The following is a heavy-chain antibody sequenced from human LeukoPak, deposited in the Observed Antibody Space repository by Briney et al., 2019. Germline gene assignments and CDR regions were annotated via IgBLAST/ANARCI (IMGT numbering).Heavy chain of an antibody. CDR1: GFTFSSYA. CDR3: AKGADIVVVPAAYTYFDY. D-gene: IGHD2-2*01. J-gene: IGHJ4*02. V-gene: IGHV3-23*01. Sequence: PGGSLRLSCAASGFTFSSYAMSWVRQAQGKGLEWVSAISGSGGSTYYADSVKGRFTISRDNSKNTLYLQMNSLRAEDTAVYYCAKGADIVVVPAAYTYFDYWGQGTLVTVSS. CDR2: ISGSGGST.